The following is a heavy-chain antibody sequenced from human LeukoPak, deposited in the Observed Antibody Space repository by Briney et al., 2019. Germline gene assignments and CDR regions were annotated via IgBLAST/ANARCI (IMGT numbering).Heavy chain of an antibody. CDR2: ISSSSSTI. Sequence: GGSLRLSCAASGFTFSSYSMNWVRQAPGKGLEWVSYISSSSSTIYYADSVKGRFTISRDNAKNSLYLQMNSLRAEDTAVYYCAKATTTVTTLFDYWGQGTLVTVSS. D-gene: IGHD4-17*01. V-gene: IGHV3-48*01. J-gene: IGHJ4*02. CDR1: GFTFSSYS. CDR3: AKATTTVTTLFDY.